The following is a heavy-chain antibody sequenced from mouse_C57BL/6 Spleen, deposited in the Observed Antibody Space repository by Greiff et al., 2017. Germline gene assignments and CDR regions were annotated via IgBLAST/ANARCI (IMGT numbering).Heavy chain of an antibody. Sequence: VQLVESGAELARPGASVKLSCKASGYTFTSYGISWVKQRPGQGLEWIGEIYPRSGNTYYNEKFKGKATLTADKSSSTAYMELRDLTSEDSAVYFCARSYYGSCYWGQGTTLTVSS. J-gene: IGHJ2*01. V-gene: IGHV1-81*01. CDR3: ARSYYGSCY. D-gene: IGHD1-1*01. CDR1: GYTFTSYG. CDR2: IYPRSGNT.